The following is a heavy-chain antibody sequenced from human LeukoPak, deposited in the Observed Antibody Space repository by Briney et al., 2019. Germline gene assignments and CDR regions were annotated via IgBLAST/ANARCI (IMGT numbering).Heavy chain of an antibody. CDR3: AKAGPYYSDS. CDR1: GFTFDNFG. CDR2: ISGSGDAT. Sequence: GGSLRLSCAASGFTFDNFGMRWVRQARGVGLEWVSTISGSGDATYYADSVKGRFTISRDNSKNTLFLQMNSLTAEDTAVYYCAKAGPYYSDSWGQGTLVTVSS. V-gene: IGHV3-23*01. J-gene: IGHJ4*02.